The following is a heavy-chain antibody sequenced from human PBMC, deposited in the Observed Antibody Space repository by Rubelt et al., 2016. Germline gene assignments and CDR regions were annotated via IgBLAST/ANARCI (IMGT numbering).Heavy chain of an antibody. CDR3: ARVIWGSGWSNNWFDP. D-gene: IGHD6-19*01. CDR2: INAGNGHT. J-gene: IGHJ5*02. Sequence: QVQLVQSGAEVKKPGASVKVSCKASGYTFTSYAMHWVRQAPGQRLEWMGWINAGNGHTKYSQKFQGRVTITRDTSASTAYMELSSLRSEDTAVYYCARVIWGSGWSNNWFDPWGQGTLVTVSS. V-gene: IGHV1-3*01. CDR1: GYTFTSYA.